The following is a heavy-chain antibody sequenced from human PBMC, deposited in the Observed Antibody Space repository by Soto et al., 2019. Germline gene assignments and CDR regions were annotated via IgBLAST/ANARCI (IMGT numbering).Heavy chain of an antibody. D-gene: IGHD3-22*01. J-gene: IGHJ5*02. V-gene: IGHV4-59*08. CDR2: IYYSGST. CDR3: ARNSRNYYDSSGYLATNWFDP. Sequence: PSETLSLTCTVSGGSISSYYWIWIRQPPGKGLEWIGYIYYSGSTNYNPSLKSRVTISVDTSKNQFSLKLNSVTAADTAVYYCARNSRNYYDSSGYLATNWFDPWGQGTLVTV. CDR1: GGSISSYY.